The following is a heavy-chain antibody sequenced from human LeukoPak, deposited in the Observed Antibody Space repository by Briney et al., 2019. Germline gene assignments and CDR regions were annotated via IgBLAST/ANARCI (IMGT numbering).Heavy chain of an antibody. Sequence: SETLSLTCTVSGGSISSYYWSWIRQPAGKGLEWIGRIYTSGSTNYNPSLKSRVTMSVDTSKNQFSLKLSSVTAADTAVYYCARGPRFGEYYWYFDLWGRGTLVTVSS. CDR2: IYTSGST. J-gene: IGHJ2*01. V-gene: IGHV4-4*07. CDR1: GGSISSYY. CDR3: ARGPRFGEYYWYFDL. D-gene: IGHD3-10*01.